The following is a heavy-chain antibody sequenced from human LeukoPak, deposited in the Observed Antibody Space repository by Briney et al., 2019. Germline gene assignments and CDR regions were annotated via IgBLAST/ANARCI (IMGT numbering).Heavy chain of an antibody. CDR2: ISGSGGST. CDR1: GFTFSSYA. CDR3: AKGGAPYDILTGDNNADIDC. D-gene: IGHD3-9*01. J-gene: IGHJ4*02. V-gene: IGHV3-23*01. Sequence: GGSLRLSCAASGFTFSSYAMSWVRQAPGKGLEWVSAISGSGGSTYYADSVKGRFTISRDNSKNTLYLQMNSLRAEDTAVYYCAKGGAPYDILTGDNNADIDCGGQGTLVTVSA.